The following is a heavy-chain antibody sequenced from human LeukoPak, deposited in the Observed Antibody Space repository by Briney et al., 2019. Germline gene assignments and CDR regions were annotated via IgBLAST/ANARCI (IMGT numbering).Heavy chain of an antibody. V-gene: IGHV3-30*18. D-gene: IGHD4-17*01. Sequence: GGSLRLSCAASGFTFSSYGMHWVRQAPGKGLEWVAVISYDGSNKYCADSVKGRFTISRDNSKNTLYLQMNSLRAEDTAVYYCAKDYGDYSEGVDYWGQGTLVTVSS. CDR3: AKDYGDYSEGVDY. CDR1: GFTFSSYG. J-gene: IGHJ4*02. CDR2: ISYDGSNK.